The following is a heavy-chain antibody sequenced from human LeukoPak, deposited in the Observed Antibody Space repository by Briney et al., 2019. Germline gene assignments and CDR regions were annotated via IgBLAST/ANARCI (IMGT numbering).Heavy chain of an antibody. CDR2: IYYSGST. CDR3: ARHSYYYGSGSYYIDY. J-gene: IGHJ4*02. D-gene: IGHD3-10*01. CDR1: GGSISSYY. V-gene: IGHV4-59*08. Sequence: PSETLSLTCTVSGGSISSYYWSWIRQPPGKGLEWIGYIYYSGSTNYNPSLKSRVTISVDTSKNQFSLKLSSVTAADTAVCYCARHSYYYGSGSYYIDYWGQGTLVTVSS.